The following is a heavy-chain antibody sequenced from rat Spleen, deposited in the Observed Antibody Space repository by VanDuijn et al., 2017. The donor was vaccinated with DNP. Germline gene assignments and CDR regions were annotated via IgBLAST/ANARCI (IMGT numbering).Heavy chain of an antibody. CDR3: TRGSGFVLDY. D-gene: IGHD4-4*01. CDR1: GFTFSDYN. J-gene: IGHJ2*01. Sequence: EVQLVESGGGLVQPGRSLKLSCAASGFTFSDYNMAWVRQAPKKGLEWVATISYDGSSTYYRDSVKGRFTISRDNAKDTLYLQMNSLRSEDTATYYCTRGSGFVLDYWGQGVMVTVSS. V-gene: IGHV5-7*01. CDR2: ISYDGSST.